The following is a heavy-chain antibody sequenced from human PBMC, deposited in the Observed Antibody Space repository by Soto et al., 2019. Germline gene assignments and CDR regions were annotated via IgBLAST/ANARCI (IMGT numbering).Heavy chain of an antibody. D-gene: IGHD3-3*01. CDR3: AKDGKRFLEWLLYSGDDWFDP. CDR2: ISYDGSNK. V-gene: IGHV3-30*18. J-gene: IGHJ5*02. CDR1: GFTFSSYG. Sequence: GGSLRLSCAASGFTFSSYGMHWVRQAPGKGLEWVAVISYDGSNKYYADSVKGRFTISRDNSKNTLYLQMNSLRAEDTAVYYCAKDGKRFLEWLLYSGDDWFDPWGQGTLVTVS.